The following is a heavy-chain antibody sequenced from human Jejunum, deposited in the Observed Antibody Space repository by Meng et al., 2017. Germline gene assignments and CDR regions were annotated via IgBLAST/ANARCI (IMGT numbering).Heavy chain of an antibody. CDR2: IFHTGST. J-gene: IGHJ4*02. D-gene: IGHD3-9*01. CDR3: ARGDDWAKSGNF. Sequence: QVQLRELGQGLVQPWGTLALTCAVSGAPIHSNNWWGWVRQPPGKGLEWIGDIFHTGSTNYNPSLQSRVTITLDTSKNQFSLTLNSVTAADTAVYYCARGDDWAKSGNFWGQGALVTVSS. V-gene: IGHV4-4*02. CDR1: GAPIHSNNW.